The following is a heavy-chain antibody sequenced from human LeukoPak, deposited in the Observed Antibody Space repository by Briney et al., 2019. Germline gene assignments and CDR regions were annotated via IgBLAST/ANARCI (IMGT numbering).Heavy chain of an antibody. CDR3: ARAFRSNPYNWFDP. J-gene: IGHJ5*02. V-gene: IGHV4-31*03. CDR2: IYDSGRI. Sequence: SETLSLTCTVSGGSISSGGYFWGWIRQHPGKGLEWIAYIYDSGRINYNPSLESRVTISLDTSKNQFSLKLSSVTAADTAVYYCARAFRSNPYNWFDPWGQGTLVTVSS. CDR1: GGSISSGGYF.